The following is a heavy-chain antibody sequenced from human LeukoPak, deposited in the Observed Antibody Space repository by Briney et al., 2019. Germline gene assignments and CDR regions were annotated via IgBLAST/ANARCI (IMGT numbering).Heavy chain of an antibody. D-gene: IGHD3-22*01. CDR1: GFTFTNYA. CDR3: ANTPWDYYDSSGYYWDY. Sequence: GSLRLSCVVSGFTFTNYAMNWIRQAPGKGLEWVSFIGGSGGTTYYADSVKGRFTISRDNSKNTLYLQMNSLRAEDTAVYYCANTPWDYYDSSGYYWDYWGQGTLVTVSS. V-gene: IGHV3-23*01. J-gene: IGHJ4*02. CDR2: IGGSGGTT.